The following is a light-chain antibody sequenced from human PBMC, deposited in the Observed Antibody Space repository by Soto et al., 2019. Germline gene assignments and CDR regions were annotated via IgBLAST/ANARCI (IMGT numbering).Light chain of an antibody. Sequence: DIQMTQSPSSVSASVGDRVTITCRASKSINTWLAWYQQKPGKAPKLLISAASSLQSGVPSRFSCSGSGTDFTLTISSLQPEDFATCYCQPAYIVPFPFGGGTKVAIK. CDR2: AAS. J-gene: IGKJ4*01. CDR1: KSINTW. V-gene: IGKV1D-12*01. CDR3: QPAYIVPFP.